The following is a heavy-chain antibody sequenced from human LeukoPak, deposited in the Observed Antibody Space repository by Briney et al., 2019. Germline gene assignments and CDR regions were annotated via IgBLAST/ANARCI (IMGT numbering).Heavy chain of an antibody. V-gene: IGHV1-2*02. CDR1: GYTFTGYY. Sequence: ASVKVSCKASGYTFTGYYMHWVRQAPEQGLEWMGWINPNSGGTNYAQKFQGRVTMTRDTSISTAYMELSRLRSDDTAVYYCARDEGRTVTTDPDWFDPWGQGTLVTVSS. J-gene: IGHJ5*02. D-gene: IGHD4-11*01. CDR3: ARDEGRTVTTDPDWFDP. CDR2: INPNSGGT.